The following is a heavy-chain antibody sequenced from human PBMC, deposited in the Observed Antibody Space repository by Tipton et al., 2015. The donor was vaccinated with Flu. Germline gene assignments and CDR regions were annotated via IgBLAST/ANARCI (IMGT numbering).Heavy chain of an antibody. J-gene: IGHJ4*02. CDR2: IYHSGST. D-gene: IGHD1-1*01. V-gene: IGHV4-38-2*01. CDR3: ARHWVTGDWNRDGFDY. CDR1: GYSISSGYY. Sequence: TLSLTCAVSGYSISSGYYWGWIRQPPGKGLEWIGSIYHSGSTYYNPSLKSRVTISVDTSKNQFSLKLSSVTAADTAVYYCARHWVTGDWNRDGFDYWGQGTLVTVSS.